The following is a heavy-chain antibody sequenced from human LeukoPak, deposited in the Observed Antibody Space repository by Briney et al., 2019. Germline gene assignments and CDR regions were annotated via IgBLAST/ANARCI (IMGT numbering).Heavy chain of an antibody. Sequence: PSETLSLTCAVSGASISSSPYYWGWIRQPPGKGLEWIGYIYYSGSTNYNPSLKGRVTISVDTSKNQFSLKLSSVTAADTAVYYCARGIGVPAAMLRYPKTFDYWGQGTLVTVSS. CDR3: ARGIGVPAAMLRYPKTFDY. V-gene: IGHV4-61*05. J-gene: IGHJ4*02. CDR1: GASISSSPYY. D-gene: IGHD2-2*01. CDR2: IYYSGST.